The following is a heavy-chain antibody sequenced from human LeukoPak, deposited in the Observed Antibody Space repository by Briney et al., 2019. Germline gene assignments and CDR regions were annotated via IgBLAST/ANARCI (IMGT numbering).Heavy chain of an antibody. CDR3: AREEDYPGFWDI. CDR2: ISGSGGTT. J-gene: IGHJ3*02. CDR1: GFTFSSYA. D-gene: IGHD3-16*01. Sequence: WESLRLSCAASGFTFSSYAMSWVRQAPGKGLEWVSAISGSGGTTYYADSVKGRFTIYRDISKNTLYLQMNGLRAEDRAVYYCAREEDYPGFWDIWGQGTMVTVSS. V-gene: IGHV3-23*01.